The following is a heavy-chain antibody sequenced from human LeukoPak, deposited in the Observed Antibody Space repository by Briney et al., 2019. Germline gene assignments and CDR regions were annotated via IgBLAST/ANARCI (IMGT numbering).Heavy chain of an antibody. Sequence: EASVKVSCKASGLISTNFAVQWVRQARGQRLEWIGWIIVGSGATKCAQDFQERVTITRDLSTSTLYMELRSLTSEDTAVYYCAADLSNPRMGASYLDSWGQGTLVTVSS. CDR1: GLISTNFA. D-gene: IGHD3-16*01. V-gene: IGHV1-58*01. CDR3: AADLSNPRMGASYLDS. J-gene: IGHJ4*02. CDR2: IIVGSGAT.